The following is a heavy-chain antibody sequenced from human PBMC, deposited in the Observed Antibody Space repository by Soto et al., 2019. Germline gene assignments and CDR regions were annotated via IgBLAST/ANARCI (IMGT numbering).Heavy chain of an antibody. D-gene: IGHD2-15*01. J-gene: IGHJ6*02. Sequence: QVRLVQSGAEVKKPGPSVKVSCKVSGGTFSKYSLSWVRQTPGQGLEWLGGITPFVDTSNYAQRFLGRVTITADNPTNTAFWEGRGLKSEDTALYLCASKSYCNGSSCFSRHYYGMDVWGQGTTVTVSS. V-gene: IGHV1-69*06. CDR3: ASKSYCNGSSCFSRHYYGMDV. CDR1: GGTFSKYS. CDR2: ITPFVDTS.